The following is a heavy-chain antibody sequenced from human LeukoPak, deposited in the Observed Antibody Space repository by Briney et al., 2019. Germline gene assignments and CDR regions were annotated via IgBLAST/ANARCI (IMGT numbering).Heavy chain of an antibody. D-gene: IGHD1-26*01. Sequence: PGGSLRLSCAASGFTFRSYGMHWVRQAPGQGLEWVAVISYDASKKYYADSVKGRFTISRDESKNTLYLQINSLRAEDTAPYYCAKPSVSGNYPYYFDYWGQGTLVTVSS. V-gene: IGHV3-30*18. CDR2: ISYDASKK. J-gene: IGHJ4*02. CDR1: GFTFRSYG. CDR3: AKPSVSGNYPYYFDY.